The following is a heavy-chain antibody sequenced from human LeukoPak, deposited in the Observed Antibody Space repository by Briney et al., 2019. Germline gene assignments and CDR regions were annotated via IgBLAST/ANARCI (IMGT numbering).Heavy chain of an antibody. Sequence: PSETLSLTCTVSGDSLNTYYWSWIRQPPGRGLEWIGYIYYSGNTNYNPSLKSRVTISVDTSKNQFSLRLNSVTAADTAVYYCARQRKSPDVLRFDYWGQGTLVTVSP. J-gene: IGHJ4*02. CDR2: IYYSGNT. D-gene: IGHD1-14*01. V-gene: IGHV4-59*08. CDR1: GDSLNTYY. CDR3: ARQRKSPDVLRFDY.